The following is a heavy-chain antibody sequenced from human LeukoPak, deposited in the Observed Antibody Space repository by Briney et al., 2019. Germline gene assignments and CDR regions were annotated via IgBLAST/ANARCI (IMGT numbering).Heavy chain of an antibody. CDR2: ISSSSSYI. J-gene: IGHJ6*02. V-gene: IGHV3-21*01. CDR1: GFTFSSYS. CDR3: ARVRDSGYHDFWSGYYGRNYYYYGMDV. Sequence: KPGGSLRLSCAASGFTFSSYSMTWVRQAPGKGLEWVSSISSSSSYIYYADSVKGRFTISRDNAKNSLYLQMNSLRAEDTAVYYCARVRDSGYHDFWSGYYGRNYYYYGMDVWGQGTTVTVSS. D-gene: IGHD3-3*01.